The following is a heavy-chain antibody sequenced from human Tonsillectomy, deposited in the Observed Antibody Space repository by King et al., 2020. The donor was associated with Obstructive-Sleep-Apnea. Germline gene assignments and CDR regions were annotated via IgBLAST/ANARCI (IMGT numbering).Heavy chain of an antibody. CDR2: ISYDGRIK. Sequence: VQLVESGGSVVQPGRSLRLSCTVSGFTFSNFPMHWVRQAPDKGLEWVAVISYDGRIKESADSVKYRFTISRDDSRNTLYLQMKILRVEDMAMYFCARDPIIGSPDYFDSWGQGTLVTVSS. V-gene: IGHV3-30*04. CDR1: GFTFSNFP. J-gene: IGHJ4*02. CDR3: ARDPIIGSPDYFDS. D-gene: IGHD1-26*01.